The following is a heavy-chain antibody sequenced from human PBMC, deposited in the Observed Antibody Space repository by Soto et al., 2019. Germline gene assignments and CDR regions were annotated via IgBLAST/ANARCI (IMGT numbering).Heavy chain of an antibody. D-gene: IGHD3-10*01. CDR2: IYHSGST. Sequence: SETLSLTCAVSGGSISSGGYSWSWIRQPPGKGLEWIGYIYHSGSTYYNPSLKSRVTISVDRSKNQFSLKLSSVTAADTAVYYCARGGAMVRGPMDWFDPWGQGTLVTVSS. CDR3: ARGGAMVRGPMDWFDP. CDR1: GGSISSGGYS. V-gene: IGHV4-30-2*01. J-gene: IGHJ5*02.